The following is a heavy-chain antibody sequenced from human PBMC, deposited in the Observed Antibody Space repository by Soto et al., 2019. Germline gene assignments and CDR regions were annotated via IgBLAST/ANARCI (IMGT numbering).Heavy chain of an antibody. D-gene: IGHD1-26*01. Sequence: SETLSLTCTVSGVSISGSRYYWGWIRQPQGRGLEWIGNIYYSGSTYYTPALKSRVTLSVDTSKNQFSLNLNSVTAADTAVYYCARGGIPPSGYGIAYAMDVWGQGTTVTVSS. V-gene: IGHV4-39*01. CDR1: GVSISGSRYY. J-gene: IGHJ6*02. CDR2: IYYSGST. CDR3: ARGGIPPSGYGIAYAMDV.